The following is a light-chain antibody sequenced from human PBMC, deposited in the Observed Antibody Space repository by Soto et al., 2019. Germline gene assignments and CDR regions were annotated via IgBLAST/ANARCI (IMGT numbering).Light chain of an antibody. Sequence: DIQMTQSPSTLSSSVGDRVIITCRASQSIADSLAWYQQKPGKAPKLLIYKASILETGVPSRFSGSGSGTEFTLTINSLQPGDFATYFCQHYDTYSYIFGQGTKLESK. CDR1: QSIADS. CDR3: QHYDTYSYI. V-gene: IGKV1-5*03. J-gene: IGKJ2*01. CDR2: KAS.